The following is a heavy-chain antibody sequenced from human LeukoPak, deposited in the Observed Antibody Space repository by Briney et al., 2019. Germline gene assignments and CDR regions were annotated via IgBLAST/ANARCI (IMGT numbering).Heavy chain of an antibody. Sequence: SETLSLTRTVSGGSICSDNYYWGWIRQSPGRGLEWIGNINYSGTTYYNPSLKSRVTMSVDTSKNQFSLKVNSVTAADSAVYYCARHASYYFGMDVWGQGTMVTVSS. CDR2: INYSGTT. CDR3: ARHASYYFGMDV. D-gene: IGHD3-16*01. V-gene: IGHV4-39*01. CDR1: GGSICSDNYY. J-gene: IGHJ6*02.